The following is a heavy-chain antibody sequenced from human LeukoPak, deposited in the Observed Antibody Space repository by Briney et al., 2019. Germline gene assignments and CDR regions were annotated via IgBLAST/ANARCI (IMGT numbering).Heavy chain of an antibody. J-gene: IGHJ3*02. V-gene: IGHV1-2*02. CDR2: INPNSGGT. Sequence: GASVKVSCKASGYTFTSYDINWVRQATGQGLEWMGWINPNSGGTNYAQKFQGRVTMTRDTSISTAYMELSRLRSDDTAVYYCARDLSGWYKDAFDIWGQGTMVTVSS. CDR3: ARDLSGWYKDAFDI. CDR1: GYTFTSYD. D-gene: IGHD6-19*01.